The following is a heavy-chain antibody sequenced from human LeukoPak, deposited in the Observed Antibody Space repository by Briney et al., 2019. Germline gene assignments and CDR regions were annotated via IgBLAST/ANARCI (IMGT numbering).Heavy chain of an antibody. Sequence: ASVKVSCKASGYTFTGYYMHWVRQAPGQGREWMGWINPNSGGTNYAQKFQGRVTMTRDTSISTAYMELSRLRSDDTAVYYCARDSSGWYSYFDYWGQGTLVTVSS. D-gene: IGHD6-19*01. CDR2: INPNSGGT. J-gene: IGHJ4*02. CDR3: ARDSSGWYSYFDY. V-gene: IGHV1-2*02. CDR1: GYTFTGYY.